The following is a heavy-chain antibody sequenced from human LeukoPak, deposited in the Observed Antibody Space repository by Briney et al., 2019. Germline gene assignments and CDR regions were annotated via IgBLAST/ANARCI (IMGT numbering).Heavy chain of an antibody. CDR3: ARVAATYYYDSSGYSGYFDY. CDR2: IFKDERT. Sequence: SETLPLTCTVSGESITNSYWTWIRQPPGKGLEWIGYIFKDERTNYNPSLKSRVTLSIDKSKNQVSLNLSSVTAADTAVYYCARVAATYYYDSSGYSGYFDYWGQGTLVTVSS. V-gene: IGHV4-59*01. D-gene: IGHD3-22*01. J-gene: IGHJ4*02. CDR1: GESITNSY.